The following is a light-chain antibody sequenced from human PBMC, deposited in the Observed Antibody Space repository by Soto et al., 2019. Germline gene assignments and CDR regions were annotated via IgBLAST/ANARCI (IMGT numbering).Light chain of an antibody. Sequence: QSALTQPASVSGSPGQSISISCTGTSSDVGGYNYVSWYQQHPGKAPKLMIYDVSNRPSGVSNRFSGSKAGNTASLTISGLQVEDEADYYCSSYTCSSTLCVLGTVTKVTLL. CDR2: DVS. V-gene: IGLV2-14*01. J-gene: IGLJ1*01. CDR3: SSYTCSSTLCV. CDR1: SSDVGGYNY.